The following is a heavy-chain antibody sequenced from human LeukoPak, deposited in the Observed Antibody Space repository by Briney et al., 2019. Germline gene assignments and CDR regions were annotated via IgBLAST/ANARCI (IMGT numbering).Heavy chain of an antibody. CDR3: AELGITMIGGV. Sequence: GGSLRLSCGASSFTFSSYVMSWVRQAPGKGLEWVSGISGSGGASYYADSVKGRFTISRDDSHNTLYLQMNSLRAEDTAVYYCAELGITMIGGVWGKGTTVTISS. V-gene: IGHV3-23*01. CDR2: ISGSGGAS. D-gene: IGHD3-10*02. J-gene: IGHJ6*04. CDR1: SFTFSSYV.